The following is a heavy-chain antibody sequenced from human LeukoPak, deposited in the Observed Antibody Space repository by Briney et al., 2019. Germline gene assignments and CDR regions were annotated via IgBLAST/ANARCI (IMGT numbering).Heavy chain of an antibody. CDR1: GFTFSNHG. D-gene: IGHD1-1*01. Sequence: GRSLRLSCAASGFTFSNHGMHWARQAPGKGLEWVALIWYDGSNKEYAESVKGRFTISRDNSKNTLYLQMNSLRDEDTAVYYCARDQGTSTTAPKRKGRFDPWGQGTLVTVSS. V-gene: IGHV3-33*01. J-gene: IGHJ5*02. CDR3: ARDQGTSTTAPKRKGRFDP. CDR2: IWYDGSNK.